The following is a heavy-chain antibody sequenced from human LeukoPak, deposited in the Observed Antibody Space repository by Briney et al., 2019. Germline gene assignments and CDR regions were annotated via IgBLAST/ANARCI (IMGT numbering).Heavy chain of an antibody. CDR3: AGALFHYDSSGYDMDGYGI. CDR2: TTPIFGSA. D-gene: IGHD3-22*01. Sequence: SVKVSCKASGGTSRNYALNWVRQAPGKGLEWMGGTTPIFGSAEYAQKFQGRVTVTTDESTSTGYMEMSSLRSDDTAVYYCAGALFHYDSSGYDMDGYGIWGQGTMVTVSS. J-gene: IGHJ3*02. CDR1: GGTSRNYA. V-gene: IGHV1-69*05.